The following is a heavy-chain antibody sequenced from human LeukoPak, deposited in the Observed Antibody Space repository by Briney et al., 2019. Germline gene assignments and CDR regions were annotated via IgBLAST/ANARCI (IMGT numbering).Heavy chain of an antibody. Sequence: ASVKVSCKASGGTFSSSGISWVRQAPGQGLEWMGGIIPIFGKTNYAQKFQGRVTITADESTSTAYMELRSLRSEDTAVYYCARDLPRRDNYYMDVWGKGTTVTVSS. CDR3: ARDLPRRDNYYMDV. CDR1: GGTFSSSG. CDR2: IIPIFGKT. V-gene: IGHV1-69*13. J-gene: IGHJ6*03.